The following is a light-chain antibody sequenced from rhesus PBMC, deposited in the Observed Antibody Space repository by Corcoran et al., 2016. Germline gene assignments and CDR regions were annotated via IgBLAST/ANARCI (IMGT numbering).Light chain of an antibody. Sequence: EIAMTQSPATLSLSHGERVTLSCWASQIVSTSLAWYQQKPGQAPTLLDYGASSRATGIPDRFSGSGSRTDFTHNIISLGPGGVAVYYCLQHSNWPLTFGGGTKVGLK. CDR3: LQHSNWPLT. CDR1: QIVSTS. CDR2: GAS. J-gene: IGKJ4*01. V-gene: IGKV3-24*01.